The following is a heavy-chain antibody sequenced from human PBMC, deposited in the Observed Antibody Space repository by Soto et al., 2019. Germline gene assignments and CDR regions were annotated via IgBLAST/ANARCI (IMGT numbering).Heavy chain of an antibody. CDR2: IYHSGST. CDR3: ARAQGPSDY. J-gene: IGHJ4*02. V-gene: IGHV4-38-2*01. CDR1: GYSISSGYY. Sequence: SETLSLTCAVPGYSISSGYYWGWIRQPPGKGLEWIGSIYHSGSTYYNPSLKSRVTISVDTSKNQFSLKLSSVTAADTAVYYCARAQGPSDYWGQGTLVTVSS.